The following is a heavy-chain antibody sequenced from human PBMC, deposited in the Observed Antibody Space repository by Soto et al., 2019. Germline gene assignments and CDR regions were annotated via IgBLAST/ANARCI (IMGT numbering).Heavy chain of an antibody. J-gene: IGHJ4*02. CDR1: GDSVSSTSTA. D-gene: IGHD6-19*01. CDR3: ARGSYYSGWV. V-gene: IGHV6-1*01. Sequence: QTLSLTCAISGDSVSSTSTAWSLIRQSPSRGLEWLGRTYYRSKWYSDYAVSVKSRITINPDTSKNQFSLQLNSVTPEDTAVYYCARGSYYSGWVWGQGTLVTVSS. CDR2: TYYRSKWYS.